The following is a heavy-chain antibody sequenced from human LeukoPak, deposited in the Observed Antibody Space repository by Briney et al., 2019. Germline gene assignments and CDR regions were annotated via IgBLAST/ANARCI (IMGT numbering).Heavy chain of an antibody. J-gene: IGHJ4*02. CDR1: GFTFSSYW. CDR3: ARDLRTSSSSQIGY. V-gene: IGHV3-7*03. D-gene: IGHD2-2*01. Sequence: GGSLRLSCAASGFTFSSYWMSWVRQAPGKGLEWVANIKQDGSEKYYVDSVKGRFTISRDNAKNSLYLQMNSLRAEDTAVYYCARDLRTSSSSQIGYWGQGTLVTVSS. CDR2: IKQDGSEK.